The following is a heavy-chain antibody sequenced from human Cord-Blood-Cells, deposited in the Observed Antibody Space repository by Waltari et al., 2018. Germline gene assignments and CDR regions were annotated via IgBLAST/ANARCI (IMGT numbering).Heavy chain of an antibody. Sequence: QVQLQESGPGLVKPSETLYLTCTVTGGAISSSYWSWIRQPAGKGLEWIGRTYTSGSTNYNPSLKSRVTMSVDTSKNQFSLKLSSVTAADTAVYYCARDHYYGSGSDYWGQGTLVTVSS. D-gene: IGHD3-10*01. CDR1: GGAISSSY. CDR2: TYTSGST. CDR3: ARDHYYGSGSDY. V-gene: IGHV4-4*07. J-gene: IGHJ4*02.